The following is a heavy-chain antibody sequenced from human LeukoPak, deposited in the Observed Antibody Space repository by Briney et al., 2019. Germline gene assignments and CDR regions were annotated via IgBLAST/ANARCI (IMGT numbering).Heavy chain of an antibody. V-gene: IGHV3-33*08. D-gene: IGHD6-13*01. CDR3: ARAYTSSWSTFDY. Sequence: GGSLRLSCAASGFTFSNYAMHWVRQAPGKGLEWVAVIWYDGTNKYYADSVKGRFTISRDNSKNTLYLQMNSLRAEDTAVYYCARAYTSSWSTFDYWGQGTLVTVSS. J-gene: IGHJ4*02. CDR2: IWYDGTNK. CDR1: GFTFSNYA.